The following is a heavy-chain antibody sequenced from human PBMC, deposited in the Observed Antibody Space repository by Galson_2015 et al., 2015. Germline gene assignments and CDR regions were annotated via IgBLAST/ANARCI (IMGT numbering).Heavy chain of an antibody. J-gene: IGHJ5*02. V-gene: IGHV6-1*01. Sequence: CAISGDSVSSNSAAWNWIRQSPSRGLEWLGRTYYRSKWYNDYAVSVKSRITINPDTSKNQFPLQLNSVTAADTAVYYCARRPSDYVWGSYRYTGNWFDPWGQGTLVTVSS. CDR2: TYYRSKWYN. CDR3: ARRPSDYVWGSYRYTGNWFDP. CDR1: GDSVSSNSAA. D-gene: IGHD3-16*02.